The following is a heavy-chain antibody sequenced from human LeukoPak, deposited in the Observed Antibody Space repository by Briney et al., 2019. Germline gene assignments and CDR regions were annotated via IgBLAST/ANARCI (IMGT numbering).Heavy chain of an antibody. V-gene: IGHV4-4*07. Sequence: SETLSLTCTVSGGSISSYYWSWIRQPAGKGLEWIGRIYTSGSTNYNPSLKSRVTMSVDTSKNQFSLKLSSVTAADTAVYYCARAKLTYYDFWSGYPHYFDYWGQGTLVTVSS. J-gene: IGHJ4*02. CDR3: ARAKLTYYDFWSGYPHYFDY. D-gene: IGHD3-3*01. CDR1: GGSISSYY. CDR2: IYTSGST.